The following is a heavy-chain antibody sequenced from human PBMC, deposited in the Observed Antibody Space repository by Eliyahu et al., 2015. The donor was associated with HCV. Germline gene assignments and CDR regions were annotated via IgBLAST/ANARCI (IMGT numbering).Heavy chain of an antibody. D-gene: IGHD4-17*01. CDR3: ARDYGVVEGWFDP. J-gene: IGHJ5*02. Sequence: IRQPPGKGLEWIGYIYYSGSTNYNPSLKSRVTISVDTSKNQFSLKLSSVTAADTAVYYCARDYGVVEGWFDPWGQGTLVTVSS. V-gene: IGHV4-59*01. CDR2: IYYSGST.